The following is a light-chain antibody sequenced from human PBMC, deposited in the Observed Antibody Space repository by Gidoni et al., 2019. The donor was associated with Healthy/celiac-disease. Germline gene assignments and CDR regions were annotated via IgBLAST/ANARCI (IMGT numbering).Light chain of an antibody. CDR1: QSISSY. J-gene: IGKJ1*01. Sequence: DIQMTQSPSSLSASVGDRVTITCRASQSISSYLNWYQQKPGKATTLLIYAASSLQSGVPSRFSGSGSGTDFTLTISSLQPEDFATYYCQQSYSTLTWTFGQGTKVEIK. CDR3: QQSYSTLTWT. CDR2: AAS. V-gene: IGKV1-39*01.